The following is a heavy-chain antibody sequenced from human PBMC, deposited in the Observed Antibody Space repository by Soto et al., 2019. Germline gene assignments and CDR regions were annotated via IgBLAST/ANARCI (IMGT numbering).Heavy chain of an antibody. CDR1: GGTFSSYA. CDR2: IIPIFGTA. D-gene: IGHD5-18*01. V-gene: IGHV1-69*13. CDR3: AKTARAPIQLWLYFDY. Sequence: SVKVSCKASGGTFSSYAISWVRQAPGQGLEWMGGIIPIFGTANYAQKFQGRVTITADESTSTAYMELSSLRSEDTAVYYCAKTARAPIQLWLYFDYWGQGTLVTVSS. J-gene: IGHJ4*02.